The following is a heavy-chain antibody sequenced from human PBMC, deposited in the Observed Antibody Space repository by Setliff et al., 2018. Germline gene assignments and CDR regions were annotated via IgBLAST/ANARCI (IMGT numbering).Heavy chain of an antibody. D-gene: IGHD2-2*01. CDR2: IWYDGTNK. CDR3: ASYCSSTSCPFDY. CDR1: GFTFSSYG. V-gene: IGHV3-33*01. J-gene: IGHJ4*02. Sequence: GESLKISCAASGFTFSSYGMHWVRQAPGKGLEWVAVIWYDGTNKYYADSMKGRFTISRDNSKNTLYLQMNSLRAEDTAVYYCASYCSSTSCPFDYWGQGTLVTVSS.